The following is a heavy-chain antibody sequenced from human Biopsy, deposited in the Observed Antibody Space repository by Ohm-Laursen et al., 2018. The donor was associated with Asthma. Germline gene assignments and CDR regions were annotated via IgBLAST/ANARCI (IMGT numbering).Heavy chain of an antibody. Sequence: SLRLSCSASEFSVSSSYMSWVRQAPGKGLEWVSSITSSSSYIFYADSVKGRFTISRDNLRNLLYLQMNSLRAEDTAVYYCARDAPTGGYIDYWGLGTLVTVSS. D-gene: IGHD7-27*01. J-gene: IGHJ4*02. V-gene: IGHV3-21*01. CDR1: EFSVSSSY. CDR3: ARDAPTGGYIDY. CDR2: ITSSSSYI.